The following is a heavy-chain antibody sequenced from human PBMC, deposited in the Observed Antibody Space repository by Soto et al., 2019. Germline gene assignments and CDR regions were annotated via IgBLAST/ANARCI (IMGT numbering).Heavy chain of an antibody. D-gene: IGHD4-17*01. V-gene: IGHV3-9*01. CDR3: AKAGGTTVTDYYYMDV. CDR2: ISWNSGSI. Sequence: GGSLRPSCAASGFTFDDYAMHWVRQAPGKGLEWVSGISWNSGSIGYADSVKGRFTISRDNAKNSLYLQMNSLRAEDTALYYCAKAGGTTVTDYYYMDVWGKGTTVTVSS. CDR1: GFTFDDYA. J-gene: IGHJ6*03.